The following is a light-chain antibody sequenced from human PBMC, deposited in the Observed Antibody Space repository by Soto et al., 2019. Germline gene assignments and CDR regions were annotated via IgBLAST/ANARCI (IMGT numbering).Light chain of an antibody. CDR1: QSVRSSH. CDR3: QQYSSSPLA. CDR2: GTS. Sequence: EIVLTQSPGTLSLSPAGGANLXWRTSQSVRSSHLAWYQQMPGQAPRLLIYGTSNRATGIPDRFSGSGSGTDFTLTISRLEPEDFAVYYCQQYSSSPLAFGGGTKVDIK. J-gene: IGKJ4*01. V-gene: IGKV3-20*01.